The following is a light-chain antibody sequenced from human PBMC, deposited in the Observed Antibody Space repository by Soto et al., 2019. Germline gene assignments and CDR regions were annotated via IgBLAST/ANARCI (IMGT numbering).Light chain of an antibody. CDR2: AAS. CDR1: QGISNY. CDR3: QKYNSALPVRFT. V-gene: IGKV1-27*01. J-gene: IGKJ3*01. Sequence: DIQMTQSPSSLSASVGDRVTITCRASQGISNYLAWYQQKPGKVPKLLIYAASTLQSGVPSRFSGSGSGTDFTLTISSLQPEDVATYYCQKYNSALPVRFTFGPGTKVDIK.